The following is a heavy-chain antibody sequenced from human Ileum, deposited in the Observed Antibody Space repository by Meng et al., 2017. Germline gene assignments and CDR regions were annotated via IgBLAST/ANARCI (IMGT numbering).Heavy chain of an antibody. CDR2: TYYRTKWYN. D-gene: IGHD1-26*01. J-gene: IGHJ4*02. CDR1: GDSVSSNSSA. V-gene: IGHV6-1*01. CDR3: AKDGTSGSYLGLYY. Sequence: QVQLQQSGPGLVKPWQPLPHTCPISGDSVSSNSSAWNWIRQSPSRGLEWLGRTYYRTKWYNDYTVSVKSRITINPDTSKNQFSLQLNFVTPEDTAVYYCAKDGTSGSYLGLYYWGQGTLVTVSS.